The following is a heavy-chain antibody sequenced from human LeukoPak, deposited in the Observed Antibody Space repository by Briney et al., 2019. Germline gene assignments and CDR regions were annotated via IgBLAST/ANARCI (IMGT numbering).Heavy chain of an antibody. CDR2: INPNSGGT. CDR1: GYTFTGYY. J-gene: IGHJ4*02. Sequence: ASVKVSCKASGYTFTGYYMHWVRQAPGQGLEWMGWINPNSGGTNYAQKFQGRVTMTRDTSISTAYMELSRLRSDDTAVYYCARVSYYGSGIDYWGQGTLVTVSS. V-gene: IGHV1-2*02. CDR3: ARVSYYGSGIDY. D-gene: IGHD3-10*01.